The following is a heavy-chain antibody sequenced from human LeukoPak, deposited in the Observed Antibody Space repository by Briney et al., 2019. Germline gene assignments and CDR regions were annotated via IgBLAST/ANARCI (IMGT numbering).Heavy chain of an antibody. V-gene: IGHV4-59*01. CDR1: GGSISGYY. J-gene: IGHJ6*02. CDR2: IHYSGRA. Sequence: SETLSLTWSVSGGSISGYYWTWVRQPPGKGLEWIGQIHYSGRADYNPSLKSRITMSVDTSRNQISLKLSSVTAADTAIYYCVRFGVNYDMDVWGQGTTDTVFS. CDR3: VRFGVNYDMDV. D-gene: IGHD3-16*01.